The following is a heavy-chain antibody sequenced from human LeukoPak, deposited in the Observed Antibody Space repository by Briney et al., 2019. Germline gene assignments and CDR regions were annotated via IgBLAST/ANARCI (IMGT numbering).Heavy chain of an antibody. Sequence: PGRSLRLSCAASGFTFRTYSVNWVRQAPGKGLEWVSSISSSGTHIYYAYSVKGRFTISRDNAMNSLYLQMNSLRAEDTAVYYCARALAAAGTGYYFDYWGQGTLVTVSS. V-gene: IGHV3-21*01. D-gene: IGHD6-13*01. CDR3: ARALAAAGTGYYFDY. CDR2: ISSSGTHI. J-gene: IGHJ4*02. CDR1: GFTFRTYS.